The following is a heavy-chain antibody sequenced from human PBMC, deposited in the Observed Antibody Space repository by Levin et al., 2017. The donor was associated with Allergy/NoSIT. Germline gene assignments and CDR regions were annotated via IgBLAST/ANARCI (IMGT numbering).Heavy chain of an antibody. CDR2: IWFDGSQT. CDR1: GFTFSNYA. V-gene: IGHV3-33*01. Sequence: GESLKISCVASGFTFSNYAMHWVRQAPGKGLEWVAFIWFDGSQTYYADSVKGRFTISRDNSENTLYLQMASLRAEDTAVYYCARRNHYERRETDFWGQGTLVTVSS. D-gene: IGHD3-22*01. CDR3: ARRNHYERRETDF. J-gene: IGHJ4*02.